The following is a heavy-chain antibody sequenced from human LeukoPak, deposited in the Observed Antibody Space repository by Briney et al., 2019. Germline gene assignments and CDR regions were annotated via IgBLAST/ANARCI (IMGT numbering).Heavy chain of an antibody. V-gene: IGHV4-4*02. J-gene: IGHJ4*02. Sequence: SETLSLTCAVSGGSISSSNWWSWVRQPPGKGLEWIGEIYHSGSTNYNLSLKSRVTISVDKSKNQFSLKLSSVTAADTAVYYCATRRGYSYGSIYWGQGTLVTVSS. CDR3: ATRRGYSYGSIY. CDR2: IYHSGST. D-gene: IGHD5-18*01. CDR1: GGSISSSNW.